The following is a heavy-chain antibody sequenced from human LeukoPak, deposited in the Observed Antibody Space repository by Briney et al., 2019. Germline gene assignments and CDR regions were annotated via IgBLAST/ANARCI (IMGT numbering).Heavy chain of an antibody. CDR2: MNQDGSEK. Sequence: PGGSLRLSCAASGFIFSRYWMSWVRQAPGKGLEWVANMNQDGSEKYYVDSVKGRFTISRDNAKNSLYLQMNSLRAEDTALYYCARGAAGQRGFDYWGQGTLVTVSS. D-gene: IGHD4/OR15-4a*01. V-gene: IGHV3-7*03. CDR1: GFIFSRYW. J-gene: IGHJ4*02. CDR3: ARGAAGQRGFDY.